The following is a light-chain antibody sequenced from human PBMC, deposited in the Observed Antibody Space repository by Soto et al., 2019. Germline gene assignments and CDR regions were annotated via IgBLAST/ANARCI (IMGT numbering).Light chain of an antibody. CDR1: QSVSGD. CDR2: GAS. V-gene: IGKV3-15*01. J-gene: IGKJ1*01. CDR3: QQHNNWPWT. Sequence: EIVMTQSPPTLSVSPGERATLSCRASQSVSGDLDWFQQKPGQSPRLLIYGASTRATGIPARFSGSGSGTEFTLTISSLQSEDFAVYYCQQHNNWPWTFGQGTKVEIK.